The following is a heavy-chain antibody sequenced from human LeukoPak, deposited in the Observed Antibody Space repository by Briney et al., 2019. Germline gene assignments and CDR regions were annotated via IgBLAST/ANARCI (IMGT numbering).Heavy chain of an antibody. D-gene: IGHD2-15*01. CDR3: TTVTCSGGSCYFDY. V-gene: IGHV3-15*07. CDR2: IKSKTDGGTT. Sequence: GGSLRLSCAASGFTFSNAWTNWVRQAPGKGLEWVGRIKSKTDGGTTDYAAPVKGRFTISRDDSKNTLYPQMNSLKTEDTAVYYCTTVTCSGGSCYFDYWGQGTLVTVSS. CDR1: GFTFSNAW. J-gene: IGHJ4*02.